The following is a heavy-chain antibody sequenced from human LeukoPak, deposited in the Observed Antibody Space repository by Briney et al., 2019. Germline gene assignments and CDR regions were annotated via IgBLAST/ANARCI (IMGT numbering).Heavy chain of an antibody. Sequence: SETLSLTCTVSGFSISTYYWSWFRQPAGKGLEWIGRIYSSGNTNYNPSLQSRVSLSIDTSQNQFSLRLTPLTAADTAVYFCARDVGKAYWGQGLLAIVSS. J-gene: IGHJ4*02. CDR2: IYSSGNT. CDR1: GFSISTYY. V-gene: IGHV4-4*07. CDR3: ARDVGKAY. D-gene: IGHD4-23*01.